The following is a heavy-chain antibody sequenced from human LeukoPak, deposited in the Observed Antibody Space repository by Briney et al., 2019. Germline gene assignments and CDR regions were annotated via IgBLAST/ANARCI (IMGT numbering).Heavy chain of an antibody. CDR2: INPNSGRT. CDR1: GYTFTGYY. Sequence: ASVKVSCRASGYTFTGYYMHWIRQAPGQGLEWMGWINPNSGRTNYAQKFQGRVTITRNTSISTAYMELSSLRSEDTAVYYCARGGEYCSSTSCYMGDAFEIWGQGTMVTVSS. D-gene: IGHD2-2*02. V-gene: IGHV1-2*02. J-gene: IGHJ3*02. CDR3: ARGGEYCSSTSCYMGDAFEI.